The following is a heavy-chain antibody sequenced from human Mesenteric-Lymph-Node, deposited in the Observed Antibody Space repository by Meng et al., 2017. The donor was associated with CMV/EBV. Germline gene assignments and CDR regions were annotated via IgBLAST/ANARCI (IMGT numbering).Heavy chain of an antibody. D-gene: IGHD2-2*01. Sequence: SLRTSGVGVGCIRQPPGKALEWLALIYWNDDKRYSPSLKSRLTITKDTSKNQVVLTMTNMDPVDTATYYCAHGKIPASTSSSNWYFDLWGRGTLVTVSS. CDR3: AHGKIPASTSSSNWYFDL. CDR2: IYWNDDK. V-gene: IGHV2-5*01. J-gene: IGHJ2*01. CDR1: SLRTSGVG.